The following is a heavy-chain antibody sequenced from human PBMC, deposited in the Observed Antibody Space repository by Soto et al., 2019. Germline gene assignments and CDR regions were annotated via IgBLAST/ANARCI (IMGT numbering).Heavy chain of an antibody. J-gene: IGHJ6*03. V-gene: IGHV1-18*01. CDR1: GYTFTSYG. CDR3: ARGVRGVGYYYLDV. D-gene: IGHD3-10*02. CDR2: ISAYNGNT. Sequence: ASVKVSCKASGYTFTSYGISWVRQAPGQGLEWMGWISAYNGNTNYAQKLQGRVTMTTDTSTSTAYIELRRLRSDDTAVYYCARGVRGVGYYYLDVWGKGTTVTVSS.